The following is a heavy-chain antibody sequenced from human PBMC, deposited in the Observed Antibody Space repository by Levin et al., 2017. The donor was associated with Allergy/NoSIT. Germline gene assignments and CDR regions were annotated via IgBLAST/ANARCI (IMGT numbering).Heavy chain of an antibody. CDR3: ARGGSDTIFGNNIDY. J-gene: IGHJ4*02. CDR1: GGSISSYY. Sequence: SETLSLTCTVSGGSISSYYWSWIRQPPGKGLEWIGYIYYNGNTNYNPSLKSRVTISVDTSNNQFSLKLSSVTAADTAVYYCARGGSDTIFGNNIDYWGQGTLVTVSS. D-gene: IGHD3-3*01. CDR2: IYYNGNT. V-gene: IGHV4-59*01.